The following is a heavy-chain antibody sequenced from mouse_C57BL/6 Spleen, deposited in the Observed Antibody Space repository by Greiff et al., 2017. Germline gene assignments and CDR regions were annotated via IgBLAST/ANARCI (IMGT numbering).Heavy chain of an antibody. J-gene: IGHJ3*01. CDR2: IDPSDSYT. V-gene: IGHV1-59*01. CDR3: ARNGNLFAY. CDR1: GYTFTSYW. Sequence: QVQLQQPGAELVRPGTSVKLSCKASGYTFTSYWMHWVKQRPGQGLEWIGVIDPSDSYTNYNQKFKGKATLTVDTSSSTAYMQLSSLTSEDSAVYYCARNGNLFAYWGQGTLVTVSA. D-gene: IGHD1-2*01.